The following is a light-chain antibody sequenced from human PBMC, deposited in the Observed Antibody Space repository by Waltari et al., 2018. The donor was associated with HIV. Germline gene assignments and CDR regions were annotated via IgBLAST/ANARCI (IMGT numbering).Light chain of an antibody. CDR3: CSYADDYTWV. Sequence: QSALTQPRSVSGSPGQSVTISCTGTSSDVGDYNYVSWYQQHPAKAPKLMIFDVNKRPSGVPDRFSGSKSGNTASLTISGLQAEDEADYYCCSYADDYTWVFGGGTKLTV. CDR2: DVN. CDR1: SSDVGDYNY. V-gene: IGLV2-11*01. J-gene: IGLJ3*02.